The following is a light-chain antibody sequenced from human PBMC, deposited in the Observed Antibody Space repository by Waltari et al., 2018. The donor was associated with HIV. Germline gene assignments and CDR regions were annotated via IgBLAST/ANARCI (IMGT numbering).Light chain of an antibody. V-gene: IGLV2-14*03. Sequence: QSALTQPASVSGSPGQSITISCTGTSSDSGGFKSVSWYQQSPGKAPKLIIYDVSDRPSGVSTRFSGSKSGNTASLTISGLQAEDEADYYCGSSMTNVNMDVFGGGTKLTVL. CDR2: DVS. CDR3: GSSMTNVNMDV. CDR1: SSDSGGFKS. J-gene: IGLJ2*01.